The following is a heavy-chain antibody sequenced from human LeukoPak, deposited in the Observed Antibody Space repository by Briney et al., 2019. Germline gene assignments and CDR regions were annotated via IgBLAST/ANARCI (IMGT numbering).Heavy chain of an antibody. V-gene: IGHV3-53*01. D-gene: IGHD6-13*01. CDR1: GLTVSSNY. CDR3: ARAPRMVHFDY. J-gene: IGHJ4*02. Sequence: GGSLRLSCAASGLTVSSNYMTWVRQAPGKGLEWVSVLYSGGSTYYADSVKGRFTISRDSSKNTLYLQMNSLRAEDTAVYYCARAPRMVHFDYWGQGTLVTVSS. CDR2: LYSGGST.